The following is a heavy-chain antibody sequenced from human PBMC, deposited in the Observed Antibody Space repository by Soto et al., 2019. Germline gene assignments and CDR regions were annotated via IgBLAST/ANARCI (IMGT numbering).Heavy chain of an antibody. J-gene: IGHJ6*02. Sequence: GESLKISCKGSGYSFTSYWIGWVRQMPGKGLEWMGTIYPDDSDTKYSPSLQGQVTISADTSISTAYLQWTSLKASDTAMYYCARSRRGAYSSGWYSLSGYYNYGIDVWGQGTKVTVSS. V-gene: IGHV5-51*01. CDR1: GYSFTSYW. CDR3: ARSRRGAYSSGWYSLSGYYNYGIDV. CDR2: IYPDDSDT. D-gene: IGHD6-19*01.